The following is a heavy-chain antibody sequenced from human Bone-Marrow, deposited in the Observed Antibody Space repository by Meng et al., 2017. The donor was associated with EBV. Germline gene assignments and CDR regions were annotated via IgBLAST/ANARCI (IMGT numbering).Heavy chain of an antibody. D-gene: IGHD3-10*01. Sequence: QEAGPGLGKPSETLSLTCTFPGASVSGGTYHWSWIRQPPGKELEWIGYIYNGGTTIYNPSLKSRVTILVDASKNQFSLKLSSVTTADTAVYYCAKSRSSTPGVVDYWGQGTLVTVSS. CDR1: GASVSGGTYH. J-gene: IGHJ4*02. CDR2: IYNGGTT. CDR3: AKSRSSTPGVVDY. V-gene: IGHV4-61*01.